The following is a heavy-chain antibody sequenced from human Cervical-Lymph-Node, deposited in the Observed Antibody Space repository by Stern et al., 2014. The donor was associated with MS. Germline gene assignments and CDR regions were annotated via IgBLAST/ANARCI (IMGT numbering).Heavy chain of an antibody. CDR2: VSNEGSKQ. CDR3: GRDTCRGGGCYFRY. D-gene: IGHD2-15*01. CDR1: GFIFSNYA. V-gene: IGHV3-30-3*01. J-gene: IGHJ4*02. Sequence: MQLVESGGGVVQPGRSLRLSCAASGFIFSNYAMHWVRQAPGKGLDWVAVVSNEGSKQFYADSVKGRFTISRDNANNTLYLQMNSLRPEDTAVYYCGRDTCRGGGCYFRYWGQGILITVSS.